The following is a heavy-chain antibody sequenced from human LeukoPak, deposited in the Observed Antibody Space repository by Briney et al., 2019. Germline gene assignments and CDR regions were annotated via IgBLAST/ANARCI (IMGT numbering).Heavy chain of an antibody. J-gene: IGHJ3*02. V-gene: IGHV4-59*01. CDR2: IYYSGST. D-gene: IGHD1-26*01. CDR3: ARAHSGSYWRNAFDI. CDR1: GGSISSYY. Sequence: SESLSLTCTVSGGSISSYYWSWIRQPPGKGLEWIGYIYYSGSTNYNPFLKSRVTISVDTSKNQFSLKLSSVTAADTAVYYCARAHSGSYWRNAFDIWGQGTMVTVSS.